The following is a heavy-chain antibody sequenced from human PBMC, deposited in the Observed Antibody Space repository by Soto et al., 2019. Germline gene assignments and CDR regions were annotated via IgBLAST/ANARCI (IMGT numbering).Heavy chain of an antibody. CDR3: ARVERGTATTVVDAFDI. J-gene: IGHJ3*02. D-gene: IGHD1-1*01. Sequence: QVQLQQWGAGLLKPSETLSLTCAVFGGSVNSGNYYWSWIRQPPGQGLEWIGEMSHSGGTHFNPSLKSRVTISVDTSKNQFPLKMSSVTAADTALYYCARVERGTATTVVDAFDIWGPGTMVTVSS. V-gene: IGHV4-34*01. CDR1: GGSVNSGNYY. CDR2: MSHSGGT.